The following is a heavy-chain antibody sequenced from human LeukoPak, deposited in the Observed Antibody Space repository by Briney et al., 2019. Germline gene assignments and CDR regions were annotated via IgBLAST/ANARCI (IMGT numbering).Heavy chain of an antibody. CDR1: GGSISSISSNNYH. CDR3: ARVSSGATTVDY. V-gene: IGHV4-39*07. Sequence: PSETLSLTCIVSGGSISSISSNNYHWGWIRQPPGKGLEWIGSIYYSGSTYYNPSLKSRVTISVDTSKNQFSLKLSSVTAADTAVYYCARVSSGATTVDYWGQGTLVTVSS. J-gene: IGHJ4*02. CDR2: IYYSGST. D-gene: IGHD1-26*01.